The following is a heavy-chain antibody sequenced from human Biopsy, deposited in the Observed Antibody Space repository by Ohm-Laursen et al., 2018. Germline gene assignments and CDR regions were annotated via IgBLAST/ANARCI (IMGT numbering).Heavy chain of an antibody. Sequence: SETLSLTCTVSGGSIISYYWTWIRQTPGKGLEWIGHVYNGGITNYNPSLASRVTFSVDMSKSQFSLKLYSVTAADTAVYYCARVEAGTYDALDIWGQGTLVAVSA. CDR2: VYNGGIT. J-gene: IGHJ3*02. D-gene: IGHD1-26*01. V-gene: IGHV4-59*01. CDR3: ARVEAGTYDALDI. CDR1: GGSIISYY.